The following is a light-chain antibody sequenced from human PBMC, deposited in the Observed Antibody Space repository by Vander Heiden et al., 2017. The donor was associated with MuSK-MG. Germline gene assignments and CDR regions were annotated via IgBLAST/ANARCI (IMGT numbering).Light chain of an antibody. Sequence: EIMLTQSPATLSLSPVERTTLSCRASHSVTTYLAWYQQKPGQAPRLLIYDASTRATGIPARLSGSRSGTDFTLNISSLEPEDFAVYYCQQSSSWPWTFGLGTKV. CDR2: DAS. CDR1: HSVTTY. J-gene: IGKJ1*01. CDR3: QQSSSWPWT. V-gene: IGKV3-11*01.